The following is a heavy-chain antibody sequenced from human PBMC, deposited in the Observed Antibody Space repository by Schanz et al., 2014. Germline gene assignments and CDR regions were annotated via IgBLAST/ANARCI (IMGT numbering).Heavy chain of an antibody. CDR1: GFTFRGYA. V-gene: IGHV3-7*03. D-gene: IGHD6-25*01. Sequence: EVQLLESGGGLVQPGGSLRLSCAASGFTFRGYAMSWVRQAPGRGLEWVANIKEDGSVKDYVDSVKGRFTISRDNAKNTLYLQMNSLRAEDTAVYYCAKVRYSSGWRGDYFDEWGQGTLVTVAS. CDR3: AKVRYSSGWRGDYFDE. J-gene: IGHJ4*02. CDR2: IKEDGSVK.